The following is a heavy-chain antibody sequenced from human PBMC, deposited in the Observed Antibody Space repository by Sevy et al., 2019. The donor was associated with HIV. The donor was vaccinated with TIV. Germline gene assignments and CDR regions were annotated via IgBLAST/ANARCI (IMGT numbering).Heavy chain of an antibody. V-gene: IGHV5-51*01. D-gene: IGHD1-1*01. CDR3: ARQGDLDYYDY. J-gene: IGHJ4*02. Sequence: GESLKISCKGTGYNFNPYWVGWVRQKPGQGLEWLGIIHPADSDTGYSPSFEGQVTISVDNSITTLYLQWSSLKASDTAMYYCARQGDLDYYDYWGQGTLVTVSS. CDR1: GYNFNPYW. CDR2: IHPADSDT.